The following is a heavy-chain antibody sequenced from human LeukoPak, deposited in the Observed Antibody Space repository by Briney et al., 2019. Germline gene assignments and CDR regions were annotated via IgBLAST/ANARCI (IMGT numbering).Heavy chain of an antibody. CDR1: GFTFSSYG. V-gene: IGHV3-30*18. J-gene: IGHJ3*02. CDR3: AKGVRGIAAADDAFDI. Sequence: GGSLRLSCAASGFTFSSYGVHWVRQAPGKGLEWVAVISYDGSNKYYADSVKGRFTISRDNSKNTLYLQMNSLRAEDTAVYYCAKGVRGIAAADDAFDIWGQGTMVTVSS. CDR2: ISYDGSNK. D-gene: IGHD6-13*01.